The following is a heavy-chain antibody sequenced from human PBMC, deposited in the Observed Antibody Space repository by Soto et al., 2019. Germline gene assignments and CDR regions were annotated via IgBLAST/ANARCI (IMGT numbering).Heavy chain of an antibody. CDR2: INHSGST. D-gene: IGHD3-22*01. J-gene: IGHJ4*02. Sequence: SATLSLTCAVYGGSFSGYYWSWIRQPPGKGLEWIGEINHSGSTNYNPSLKSRVTISVDTSKNQFSLKLSSVTAADTAVYYCASLDYDSSGYNGYWGQGTLVTVSS. V-gene: IGHV4-34*01. CDR1: GGSFSGYY. CDR3: ASLDYDSSGYNGY.